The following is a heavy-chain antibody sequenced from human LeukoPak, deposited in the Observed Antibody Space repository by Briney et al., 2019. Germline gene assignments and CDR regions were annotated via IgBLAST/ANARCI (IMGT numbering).Heavy chain of an antibody. CDR2: IYHSGST. CDR3: ARRDSGGYFQYGMDV. CDR1: GGSISSSNW. Sequence: SETLSLTCAVSGGSISSSNWWTWVRQPPGKGLEWIGEIYHSGSTNYNPSPKSRVTISVDKSKNQFSLKLSSVTAADTAVFYCARRDSGGYFQYGMDVWGQGTTVTVSS. D-gene: IGHD3-22*01. J-gene: IGHJ6*02. V-gene: IGHV4-4*02.